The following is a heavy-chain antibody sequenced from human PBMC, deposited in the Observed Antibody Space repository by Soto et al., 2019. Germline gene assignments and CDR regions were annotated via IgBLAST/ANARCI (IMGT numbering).Heavy chain of an antibody. CDR2: IIPIFGTA. D-gene: IGHD3-3*01. Sequence: QVQLVQSGAEVKKPGSSVKVSCKASGGTFSSYAISWVRQAPGQGLEWMGGIIPIFGTANYAQKFQGRVKITADESTSRAYMEMSNLRSEETVVYYCARDKRTGYDFWSGYYVSGAFDIWGQGTMVTVSS. CDR3: ARDKRTGYDFWSGYYVSGAFDI. J-gene: IGHJ3*02. V-gene: IGHV1-69*12. CDR1: GGTFSSYA.